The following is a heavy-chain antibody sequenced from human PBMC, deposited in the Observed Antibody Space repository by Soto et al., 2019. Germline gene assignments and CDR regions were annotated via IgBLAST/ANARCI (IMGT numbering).Heavy chain of an antibody. Sequence: GGSLRLSCAASGFTFSSYAMHWVRQAPGKGLEWVAVISYDGSNKYYADSVKGRFTISRDNSKNTLYLQMNSLRAEDTAVYYCARDLPLMMTPGIAVAGGFDYWGQGTLVTVSS. CDR1: GFTFSSYA. V-gene: IGHV3-30-3*01. CDR3: ARDLPLMMTPGIAVAGGFDY. CDR2: ISYDGSNK. D-gene: IGHD6-19*01. J-gene: IGHJ4*02.